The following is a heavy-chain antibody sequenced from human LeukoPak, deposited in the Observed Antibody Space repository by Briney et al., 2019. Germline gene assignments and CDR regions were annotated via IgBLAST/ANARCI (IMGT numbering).Heavy chain of an antibody. CDR3: ARDLIQLELYYFDY. D-gene: IGHD1-1*01. CDR2: INPNSGGT. Sequence: ASVKVSCKASGYTFTGYYMHRVRQAPGQGLEWMGWINPNSGGTNYAQKFQGRVTMTRDTSISTAYMELSRLRSDDTAVYYCARDLIQLELYYFDYWGQGTLVTVSS. V-gene: IGHV1-2*02. CDR1: GYTFTGYY. J-gene: IGHJ4*02.